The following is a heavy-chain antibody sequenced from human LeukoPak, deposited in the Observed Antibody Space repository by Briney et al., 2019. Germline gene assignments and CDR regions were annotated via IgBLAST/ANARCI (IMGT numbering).Heavy chain of an antibody. D-gene: IGHD5-18*01. CDR3: ARDRGYSTFDM. Sequence: GGSLRLSCVASGFTFSTYWMAWVRQAPGKGLEWVANINQDGCEKNYVDSVKGRFTISRDNAKNSLCLQMHSLRAEDTAVYYCARDRGYSTFDMWGQGTMVTVSS. J-gene: IGHJ3*02. V-gene: IGHV3-7*05. CDR2: INQDGCEK. CDR1: GFTFSTYW.